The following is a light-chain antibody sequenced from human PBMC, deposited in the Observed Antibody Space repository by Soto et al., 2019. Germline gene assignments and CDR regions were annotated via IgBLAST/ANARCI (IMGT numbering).Light chain of an antibody. Sequence: DIQMTQSPSALSGSVGDRVTITCQASQTISSWLAWYQQKPGKAPKLLIYKASTLKSRVPSRFSGSGSGTEFTLTISSLQHDDFATYYCQHYNSHSEAFGQGTKV. V-gene: IGKV1-5*03. J-gene: IGKJ1*01. CDR3: QHYNSHSEA. CDR2: KAS. CDR1: QTISSW.